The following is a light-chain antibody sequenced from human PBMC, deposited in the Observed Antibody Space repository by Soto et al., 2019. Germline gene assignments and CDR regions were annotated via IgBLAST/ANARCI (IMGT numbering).Light chain of an antibody. CDR2: AAS. CDR1: QGFRNS. CDR3: QQYYNYPLT. Sequence: IQMTQSPSSLSASVVDRVTITCLASQGFRNSLAWYQRKAGNAPKLLIYAASTLQSGVPSRFSGSGSGTDFTLSIGGLQSEDFATYYCQQYYNYPLTFGGGTKVDIK. J-gene: IGKJ4*01. V-gene: IGKV1-8*01.